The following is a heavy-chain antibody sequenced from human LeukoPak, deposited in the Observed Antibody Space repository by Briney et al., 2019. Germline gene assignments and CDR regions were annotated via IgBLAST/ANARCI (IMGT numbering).Heavy chain of an antibody. J-gene: IGHJ3*02. Sequence: ASVKVSCKASGYTFTSYAMHWVRQAPGQRLEWMGWINAGNGNTKYSQKFQGRVTITRDTSASTAYMELSSLRSEDTAVYYCARDLRGFTIFGVVADAFDIWGQGTVVTVSS. CDR2: INAGNGNT. V-gene: IGHV1-3*01. D-gene: IGHD3-3*01. CDR3: ARDLRGFTIFGVVADAFDI. CDR1: GYTFTSYA.